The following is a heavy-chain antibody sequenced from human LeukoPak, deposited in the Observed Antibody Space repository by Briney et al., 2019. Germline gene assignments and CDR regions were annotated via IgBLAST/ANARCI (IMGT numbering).Heavy chain of an antibody. V-gene: IGHV3-15*01. Sequence: GGSLRLSCTASGFTFSNAWMTWVRQAPGKGLEWVGRIKSKTDGGITDYAAPVKGRFSISRDDSENTLYVQMNSLITEDTAVYYCATEEVDAFDIWGQGTMVTVSS. CDR1: GFTFSNAW. J-gene: IGHJ3*02. CDR3: ATEEVDAFDI. CDR2: IKSKTDGGIT.